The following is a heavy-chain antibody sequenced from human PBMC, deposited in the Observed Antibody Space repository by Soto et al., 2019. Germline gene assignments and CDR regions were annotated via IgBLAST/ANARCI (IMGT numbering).Heavy chain of an antibody. V-gene: IGHV1-3*01. D-gene: IGHD2-15*01. CDR3: AREDRNWFDP. CDR1: GYTFTTYA. Sequence: QVQLVQSGAEVKKPGASVKVSCKASGYTFTTYAMHWVRQAPGQRLEWMGWIDAGNGNTKYSQKFQGRVTITRDTSASTVYMELNSLRSEDTAVYYCAREDRNWFDPWGQGTLVTVSS. CDR2: IDAGNGNT. J-gene: IGHJ5*02.